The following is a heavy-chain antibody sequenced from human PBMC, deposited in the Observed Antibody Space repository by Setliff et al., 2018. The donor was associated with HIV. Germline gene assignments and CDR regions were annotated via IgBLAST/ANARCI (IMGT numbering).Heavy chain of an antibody. CDR2: ISSSGSSI. Sequence: LRLSCAASGFTVSSSYMSWIRQAPGKGLEWVSYISSSGSSISYTDSVKGRFTISRDNAKNSLYLQMNGLRAEDTAVYYCGRDRIESAIGHWGQGTLVTVSS. J-gene: IGHJ4*02. D-gene: IGHD2-21*01. CDR1: GFTVSSSY. CDR3: GRDRIESAIGH. V-gene: IGHV3-11*04.